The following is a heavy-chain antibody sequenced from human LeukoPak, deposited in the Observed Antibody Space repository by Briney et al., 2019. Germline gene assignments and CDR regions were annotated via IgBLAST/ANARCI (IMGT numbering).Heavy chain of an antibody. V-gene: IGHV3-30*18. CDR3: TKLNNYDDY. CDR1: GFTFGTFG. J-gene: IGHJ4*01. Sequence: GGSLRLSCTASGFTFGTFGMHWVRQAPGKGLEWVAAISDDGSHQYYIDSARGRFSISRDNSKNTVYLQMTSLRADDTAVYYCTKLNNYDDYWGHGTQVTVSS. D-gene: IGHD1/OR15-1a*01. CDR2: ISDDGSHQ.